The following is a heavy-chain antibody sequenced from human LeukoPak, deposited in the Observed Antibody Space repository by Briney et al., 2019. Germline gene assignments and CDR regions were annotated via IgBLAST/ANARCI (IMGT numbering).Heavy chain of an antibody. J-gene: IGHJ4*02. D-gene: IGHD2-8*01. Sequence: PGGSLRLSCAASGFTFSNHGLNWVRQAPGKGLEWVSAISDGGETFYADSVKGRFTISRDNSKNTLYLQMNSLRAVDTALYYCATSFTRISILMQKRGQGALVTVSS. CDR3: ATSFTRISILMQK. CDR2: ISDGGET. V-gene: IGHV3-23*01. CDR1: GFTFSNHG.